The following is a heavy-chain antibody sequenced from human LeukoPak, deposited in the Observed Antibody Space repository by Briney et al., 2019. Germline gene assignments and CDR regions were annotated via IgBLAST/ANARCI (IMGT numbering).Heavy chain of an antibody. D-gene: IGHD3-16*01. J-gene: IGHJ4*02. CDR2: IYYSGRT. CDR1: GASIRSDC. V-gene: IGHV4-59*07. Sequence: SDTLSLTCTVSGASIRSDCWSWIRQPPGKGPEWLVYIYYSGRTNFNPSRKSRVAILFDTSRSQFSLKLNFLSGADTAVYGCARVVGGTINYWGQGTLVTVSS. CDR3: ARVVGGTINY.